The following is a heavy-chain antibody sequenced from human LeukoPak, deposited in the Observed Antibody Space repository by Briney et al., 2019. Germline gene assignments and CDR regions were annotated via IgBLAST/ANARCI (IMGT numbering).Heavy chain of an antibody. CDR1: EYTFTGYY. D-gene: IGHD3-22*01. V-gene: IGHV1-2*02. J-gene: IGHJ4*02. Sequence: GASVKVSCKASEYTFTGYYMHWVRQAPGQGLEGMGWINPNSGGTNYAQKFQGRVTMTRDTSISTAYMELSRLRSDDTAVYYCASVGISAYYYDSSGSEGLDYCGQGTLVTVSS. CDR2: INPNSGGT. CDR3: ASVGISAYYYDSSGSEGLDY.